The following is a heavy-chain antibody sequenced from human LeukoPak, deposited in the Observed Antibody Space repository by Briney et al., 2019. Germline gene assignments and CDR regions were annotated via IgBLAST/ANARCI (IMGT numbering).Heavy chain of an antibody. D-gene: IGHD3-10*01. CDR1: GGSISSSSYF. V-gene: IGHV4-39*01. Sequence: PSETLSLTCSVSGGSISSSSYFWGWIRQPPGKGLEWIASVHYSGSTYYNPSLKSRVTIPVDTSKNQFSLKLSSVTAADTAVYFCARQLYVSGSYYAPMDVWGKGTTVTISS. CDR2: VHYSGST. CDR3: ARQLYVSGSYYAPMDV. J-gene: IGHJ6*03.